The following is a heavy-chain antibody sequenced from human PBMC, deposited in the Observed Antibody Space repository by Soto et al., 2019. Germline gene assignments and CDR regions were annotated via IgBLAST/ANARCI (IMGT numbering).Heavy chain of an antibody. J-gene: IGHJ4*02. V-gene: IGHV4-59*01. Sequence: SETLSLTCTVSGGSISGYYWSWIRQPPGKGLEWIGYIYYSGSTNYNPSLKSRVTISVDTSKNQFSLKLSSVTAADTAVYYCARRWGTSFDFWGQGTLVTVSS. CDR2: IYYSGST. CDR1: GGSISGYY. CDR3: ARRWGTSFDF. D-gene: IGHD7-27*01.